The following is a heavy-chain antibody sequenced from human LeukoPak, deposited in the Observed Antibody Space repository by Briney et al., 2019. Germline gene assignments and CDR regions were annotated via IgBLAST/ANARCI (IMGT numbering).Heavy chain of an antibody. Sequence: PGGSLRLSCAASGFTVSSNYMSWVRQAPGKGLEWVSVIYSGGSTYYADFVKGRFTISRDNSKNTLYLQMNSLRAEDTAVYYCAREVYCSSTSCYGMDVWGQGTTVTVSS. CDR1: GFTVSSNY. V-gene: IGHV3-66*01. D-gene: IGHD2-2*01. CDR2: IYSGGST. J-gene: IGHJ6*02. CDR3: AREVYCSSTSCYGMDV.